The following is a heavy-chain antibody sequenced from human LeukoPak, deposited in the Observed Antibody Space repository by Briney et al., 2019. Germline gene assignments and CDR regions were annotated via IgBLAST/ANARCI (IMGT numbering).Heavy chain of an antibody. CDR1: GYTFTSYG. Sequence: ASVNVPCNASGYTFTSYGISWMRQAPGQGLERMGCISANNGNTDYVQKLQGRVTMTTDTSTSTAYMELRSLRSDDAAVYYCARDLWAVTPKGARFDLWGRGNLVNVSS. J-gene: IGHJ2*01. CDR2: ISANNGNT. D-gene: IGHD4-17*01. CDR3: ARDLWAVTPKGARFDL. V-gene: IGHV1-18*01.